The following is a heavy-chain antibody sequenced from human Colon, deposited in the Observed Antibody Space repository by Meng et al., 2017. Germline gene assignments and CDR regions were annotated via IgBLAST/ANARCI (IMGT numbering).Heavy chain of an antibody. CDR1: GFTFSSYA. V-gene: IGHV3-30*04. CDR2: ISYDGSNK. D-gene: IGHD6-19*01. CDR3: ARDGFGAVAGPWFDP. Sequence: GESLKISWAASGFTFSSYAMHWVRQAPGKGLERGAVISYDGSNKYYADSVKGRFTISRDNSKKTLYLQMNSLRAEDTAVYYCARDGFGAVAGPWFDPWGQGTLVTVSS. J-gene: IGHJ5*02.